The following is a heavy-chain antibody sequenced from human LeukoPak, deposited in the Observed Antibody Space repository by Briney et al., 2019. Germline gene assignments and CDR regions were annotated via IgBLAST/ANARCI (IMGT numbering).Heavy chain of an antibody. CDR3: ARVGRPGYYYYYMDV. J-gene: IGHJ6*03. CDR1: GFTFNSYA. Sequence: PGRSLRLSCAASGFTFNSYAIHWVRQAPGKGLEWVSAISTTGGSTYYADSVKGRFTISRDNSKNTLYLQMNSLRSEDTAVYYCARVGRPGYYYYYMDVWGKGTTVTISS. CDR2: ISTTGGST. V-gene: IGHV3-23*01. D-gene: IGHD3-16*01.